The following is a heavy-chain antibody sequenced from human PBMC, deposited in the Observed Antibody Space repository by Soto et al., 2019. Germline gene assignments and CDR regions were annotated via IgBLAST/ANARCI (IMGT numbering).Heavy chain of an antibody. CDR3: ARGRFGMDV. J-gene: IGHJ6*02. V-gene: IGHV3-23*01. CDR1: GFTFSSYA. Sequence: GGSLRLSCAASGFTFSSYAINWVRQAPGKGLEWVSGISGSGGSTYYADSVKGRFTISRDNSKNTLYLQMNSLRGEDTAVYYCARGRFGMDVWGQGTTVTVSS. CDR2: ISGSGGST.